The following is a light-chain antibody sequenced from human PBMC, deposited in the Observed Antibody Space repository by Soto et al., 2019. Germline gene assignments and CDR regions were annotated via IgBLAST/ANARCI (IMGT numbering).Light chain of an antibody. Sequence: VFKPSPFTLSLSPLVRATLSCRASQSVSSYLAWYQQKPGQAPRLLIYDASNRATGIPARFSGSGSGTDFTLTISRLEPEDFAVYYCQQYRTVGQGTKVDIK. CDR3: QQYRT. J-gene: IGKJ1*01. V-gene: IGKV3-11*01. CDR1: QSVSSY. CDR2: DAS.